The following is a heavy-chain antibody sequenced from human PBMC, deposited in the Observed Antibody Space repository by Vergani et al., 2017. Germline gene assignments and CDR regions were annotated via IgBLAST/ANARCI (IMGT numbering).Heavy chain of an antibody. V-gene: IGHV4-61*02. D-gene: IGHD2-15*01. CDR2: IHTSGST. J-gene: IGHJ4*02. CDR1: GGSINSHNYY. Sequence: QVQLQESGPGLVKPSQTLSLTCTVSGGSINSHNYYWSWIRQPAGKGLEWIGRIHTSGSTNYNPSIKSRVTMSEDTSKNHFSLNLTSVTAADTAVYFCARESSLGGSFYKPLFDYWGQGSLVTVSS. CDR3: ARESSLGGSFYKPLFDY.